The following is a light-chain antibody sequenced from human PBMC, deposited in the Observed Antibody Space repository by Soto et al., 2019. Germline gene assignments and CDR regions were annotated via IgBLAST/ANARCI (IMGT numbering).Light chain of an antibody. V-gene: IGLV2-14*03. CDR3: SSYTSGSTSYV. CDR2: DVS. J-gene: IGLJ1*01. Sequence: QSVLTQPASLSGSPGQSITVSCTGTSSDVGGYNYVSWYQQHPGKAPKLIIYDVSDRPSGVSNRFSGSKSGNTASLTISGLQAEDEADYYCSSYTSGSTSYVFGTGTKVTVL. CDR1: SSDVGGYNY.